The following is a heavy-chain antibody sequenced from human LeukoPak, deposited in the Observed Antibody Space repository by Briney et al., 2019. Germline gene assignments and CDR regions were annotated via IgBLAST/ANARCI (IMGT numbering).Heavy chain of an antibody. D-gene: IGHD6-13*01. CDR3: AKDLLGGSSWYYFDY. J-gene: IGHJ4*02. Sequence: GGSLRLSCAASGFTFSSYAMSWVRQAPGKGLEWVSAISGSGGSTYYADSVKGRFTISRDNSKNTLYLQMNSLRAEDTAVYYCAKDLLGGSSWYYFDYWGQGTLVTVSS. V-gene: IGHV3-23*01. CDR1: GFTFSSYA. CDR2: ISGSGGST.